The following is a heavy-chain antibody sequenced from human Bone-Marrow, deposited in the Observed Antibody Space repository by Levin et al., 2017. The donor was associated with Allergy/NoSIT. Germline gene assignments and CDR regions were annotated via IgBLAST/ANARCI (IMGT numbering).Heavy chain of an antibody. CDR3: ARAPPGGGSWYYYYYMDV. D-gene: IGHD6-13*01. V-gene: IGHV3-11*03. Sequence: PGGSLRLSCAASGFTFSDYYMSWIRQAPGKGLEWVSYISSSSSYTNYADSVKGRFTISRDNAKNSLYLQMNSLRAEDTAVYYCARAPPGGGSWYYYYYMDVWGKGTTVTVSS. CDR1: GFTFSDYY. J-gene: IGHJ6*03. CDR2: ISSSSSYT.